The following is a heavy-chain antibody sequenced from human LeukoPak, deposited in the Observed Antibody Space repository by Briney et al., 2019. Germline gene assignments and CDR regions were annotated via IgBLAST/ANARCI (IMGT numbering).Heavy chain of an antibody. J-gene: IGHJ6*03. CDR3: ARDFSSWAYYYYYYYMDV. V-gene: IGHV1-18*01. Sequence: ASVKVSCKASGYTFTSYGISWVRQAPGQGLEWMGWISAYNGNTNYAQKLQGRVTMTTDTSTSTAYMELRSLRSDDTAVYYCARDFSSWAYYYYYYYMDVWGKGTTVTVSS. CDR1: GYTFTSYG. CDR2: ISAYNGNT. D-gene: IGHD6-13*01.